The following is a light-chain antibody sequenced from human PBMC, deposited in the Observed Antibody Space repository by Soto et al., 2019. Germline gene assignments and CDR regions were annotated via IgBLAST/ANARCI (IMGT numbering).Light chain of an antibody. CDR3: GTWDSSMSAVV. CDR2: DNN. Sequence: QSVLTQPPSVSAAPGQKVTISCSGSSSNIGNNYVSWYQQLPGTAPKLLIYDNNKRPSGIPDRFSGSKSGTSATLGITGLKTGDEADYYCGTWDSSMSAVVFGGGTKLPVL. J-gene: IGLJ2*01. V-gene: IGLV1-51*01. CDR1: SSNIGNNY.